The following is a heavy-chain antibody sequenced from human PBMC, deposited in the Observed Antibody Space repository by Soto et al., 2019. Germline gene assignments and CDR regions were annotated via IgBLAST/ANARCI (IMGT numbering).Heavy chain of an antibody. Sequence: TGGSLRLSCAASGFTFSSYAMSWVRQAPGKGLEWGSAISGSGGSTYYADSVKGRFTISRDNSKNTLYLQMNSLRAEDTAVYYCAKSPLVVVAPFSHWGQGTLVTVSS. CDR2: ISGSGGST. V-gene: IGHV3-23*01. CDR1: GFTFSSYA. D-gene: IGHD2-15*01. CDR3: AKSPLVVVAPFSH. J-gene: IGHJ4*02.